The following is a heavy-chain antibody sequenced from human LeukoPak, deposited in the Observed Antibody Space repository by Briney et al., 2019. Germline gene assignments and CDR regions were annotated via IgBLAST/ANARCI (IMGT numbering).Heavy chain of an antibody. CDR2: ISAYNGNT. J-gene: IGHJ3*02. CDR3: ARAVLHGVVITGAFDI. CDR1: GYTFTSYG. V-gene: IGHV1-18*01. D-gene: IGHD3-3*01. Sequence: ASVKVSCKASGYTFTSYGISWVRQAPGQGLEWMGWISAYNGNTNYAQKLQGRVTMTTDTSTSTAYMELRSLRSDDTAVYYCARAVLHGVVITGAFDIWGQGTMVTVSS.